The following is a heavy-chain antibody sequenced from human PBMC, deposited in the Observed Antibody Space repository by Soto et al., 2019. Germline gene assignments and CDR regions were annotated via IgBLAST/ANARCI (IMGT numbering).Heavy chain of an antibody. CDR1: GGSISSGGYY. D-gene: IGHD3-22*01. CDR2: IYYSGST. V-gene: IGHV4-31*03. J-gene: IGHJ6*02. Sequence: PSETLSLTCTVSGGSISSGGYYWSWIRQHPWKGLGWIGYIYYSGSTYYNPSLKSRVTISIDTSKNQFSLKLSSVTAADTAVYYCARERNRYDSSGYYYDYYYGMDVWGQGXTVTVYS. CDR3: ARERNRYDSSGYYYDYYYGMDV.